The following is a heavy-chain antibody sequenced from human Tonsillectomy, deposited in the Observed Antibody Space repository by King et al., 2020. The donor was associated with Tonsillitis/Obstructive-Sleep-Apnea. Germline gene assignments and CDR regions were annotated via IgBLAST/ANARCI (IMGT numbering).Heavy chain of an antibody. V-gene: IGHV4-34*01. CDR1: GGSFSGYY. D-gene: IGHD3-9*01. Sequence: VQLQQWGAGLLKPSETLSLTCAVYGGSFSGYYWSWIRQPPGKGLEWIGEINHSGSTNYNPSLKSRVTISVDTSKNQFSLKLSSVTAADTAVYYCARGRDYDILTGYPFDYWGQGTLVTVSS. J-gene: IGHJ4*02. CDR3: ARGRDYDILTGYPFDY. CDR2: INHSGST.